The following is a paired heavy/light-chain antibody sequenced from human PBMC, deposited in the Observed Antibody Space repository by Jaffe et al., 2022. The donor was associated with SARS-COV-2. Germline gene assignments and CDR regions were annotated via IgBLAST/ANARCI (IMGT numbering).Light chain of an antibody. V-gene: IGLV2-23*02. CDR2: EVS. CDR3: CSYAGSSTL. J-gene: IGLJ2*01. Sequence: QSALTQPASVSGSPGQSITISCTGTSSDVGSYNLVSWYQQHPGKAPKLMIYEVSKRPSGVSNRFSGSKSGNTASLTISGLQAEDEADYYCCSYAGSSTLFGGGTKLTVL. CDR1: SSDVGSYNL.
Heavy chain of an antibody. CDR2: ISYDGSNK. CDR1: GFTFSSYA. V-gene: IGHV3-30-3*01. CDR3: ARDLEQQLTEYYFDY. Sequence: QVQLVESGGGVVQPGRSLRLSCAASGFTFSSYAMHWVRQAPGKGLEWVAVISYDGSNKYYADSVKGRFTISRDNSKNTLYLQMNSLRAEDTAVYYCARDLEQQLTEYYFDYWGQGTLVTVSS. D-gene: IGHD6-13*01. J-gene: IGHJ4*02.